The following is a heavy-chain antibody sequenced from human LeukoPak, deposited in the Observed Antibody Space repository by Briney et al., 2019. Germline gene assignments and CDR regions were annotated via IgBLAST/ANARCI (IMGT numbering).Heavy chain of an antibody. CDR1: GFTFGDYA. J-gene: IGHJ4*02. D-gene: IGHD3-3*02. CDR2: IRSKAYGGTT. CDR3: TLRLANLY. V-gene: IGHV3-49*04. Sequence: PGRSLRLSCTASGFTFGDYAMSWVRQAPGKGLEWVGFIRSKAYGGTTEYAASVKGRFTISRDDSKSIAYLQMNSLKSGDTAVYYCTLRLANLYWGQGTLVTVSS.